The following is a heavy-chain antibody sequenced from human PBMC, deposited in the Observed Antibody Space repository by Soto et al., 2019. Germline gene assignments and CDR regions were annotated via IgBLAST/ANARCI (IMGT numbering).Heavy chain of an antibody. CDR1: GFTFGSYG. CDR3: AKDTRIAARPIGYFDH. D-gene: IGHD6-6*01. J-gene: IGHJ4*02. Sequence: EVQLLESGGGLVQPGGSLRLTCAASGFTFGSYGMSWVRQAPGKGLEWVSSLSGSSLTVYYADSVKGRFTISRDNSDNTSFLEMTSLRAEDTAFYYCAKDTRIAARPIGYFDHWGQGTLVTVSS. CDR2: LSGSSLTV. V-gene: IGHV3-23*01.